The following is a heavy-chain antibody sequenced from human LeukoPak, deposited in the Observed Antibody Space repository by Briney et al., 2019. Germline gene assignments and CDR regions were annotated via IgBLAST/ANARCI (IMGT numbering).Heavy chain of an antibody. CDR3: AKDATLFGDQYFVY. J-gene: IGHJ4*02. Sequence: PGRSLRLSCAASGFTFSSHGMHWVRQAPGKGLEWVAVTSYDGSTKYYADSAKGRFNISRDNSKNTLYLQMNSLRVDDTAVYYCAKDATLFGDQYFVYWGQGTLVIVSS. CDR2: TSYDGSTK. CDR1: GFTFSSHG. V-gene: IGHV3-30*18. D-gene: IGHD3-10*01.